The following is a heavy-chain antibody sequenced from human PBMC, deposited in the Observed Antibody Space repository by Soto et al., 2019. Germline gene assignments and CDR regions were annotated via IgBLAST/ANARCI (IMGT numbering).Heavy chain of an antibody. V-gene: IGHV3-43*01. CDR1: GFTFDDYT. J-gene: IGHJ6*02. CDR3: AKAHTYGMDV. CDR2: ISWDGGST. Sequence: EVQLLESGGVVVQPGGSLRLSCAASGFTFDDYTMHWVRQAPGKGLEWVSLISWDGGSTYYADSVKGRFTISRDNSKNSLYLQMTSLRTEDTALYYCAKAHTYGMDVWGQGTTVTVSS.